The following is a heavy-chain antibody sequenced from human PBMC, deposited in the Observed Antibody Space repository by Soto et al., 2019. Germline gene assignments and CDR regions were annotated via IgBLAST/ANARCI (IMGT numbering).Heavy chain of an antibody. V-gene: IGHV4-34*01. J-gene: IGHJ5*02. CDR1: GGSFGGYY. CDR2: INHSGST. CDR3: ARGRKRIAAYWFDP. Sequence: SETLSLTCAVYGGSFGGYYWSWIRQPPGKGLEWIGEINHSGSTNYNPSLKSRVTISVDTSKNQFSLKLSSVTAADTAVYYCARGRKRIAAYWFDPWGQGTLVTVSS. D-gene: IGHD6-13*01.